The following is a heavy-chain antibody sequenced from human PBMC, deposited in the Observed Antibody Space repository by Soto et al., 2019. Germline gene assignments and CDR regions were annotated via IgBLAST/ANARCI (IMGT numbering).Heavy chain of an antibody. CDR3: ARRLRNRVDIVATDYYFDY. V-gene: IGHV4-59*08. Sequence: SETLSLTCTVSGGSISSYYWSWIRQPPGKGLEWIGYIYYSGSTNYNPSLKSRVTISVDTSKNQFSLELSSVTAADTAVYYCARRLRNRVDIVATDYYFDYWGQGTLVTVSS. CDR1: GGSISSYY. J-gene: IGHJ4*02. CDR2: IYYSGST. D-gene: IGHD5-12*01.